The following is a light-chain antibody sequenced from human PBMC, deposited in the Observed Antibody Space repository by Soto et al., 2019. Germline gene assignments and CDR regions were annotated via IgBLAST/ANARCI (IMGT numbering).Light chain of an antibody. V-gene: IGKV3-20*01. CDR2: GAS. Sequence: EIVLTQSPGTLSLSPGERATLSCRASQIVSSTYLAWYQQKPGQAPSLLIYGASSRATGIPDRFSGSGSGTDFTLTISRLEPEDFAVYFCQQFGSSPRTFGQGTKVDIK. CDR1: QIVSSTY. CDR3: QQFGSSPRT. J-gene: IGKJ1*01.